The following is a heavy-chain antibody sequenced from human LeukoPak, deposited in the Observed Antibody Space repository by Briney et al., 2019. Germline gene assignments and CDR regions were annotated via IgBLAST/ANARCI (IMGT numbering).Heavy chain of an antibody. CDR2: INHSGST. Sequence: SETLSLTCAVYGGSFSGYYWSWIRQPPGKGLEWIGVINHSGSTNYNPSLKSRVTISVDTSKNQFSLKLSSVTAADTAVYYCARGYAVRGVIKNWFDPWGQGTLVTVSS. V-gene: IGHV4-34*01. CDR3: ARGYAVRGVIKNWFDP. J-gene: IGHJ5*02. CDR1: GGSFSGYY. D-gene: IGHD3-10*01.